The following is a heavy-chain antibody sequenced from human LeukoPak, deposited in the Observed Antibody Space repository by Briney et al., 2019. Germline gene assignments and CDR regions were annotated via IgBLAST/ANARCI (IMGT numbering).Heavy chain of an antibody. V-gene: IGHV4-4*07. CDR1: GGSISSYY. CDR3: ARVVPVRGLITH. D-gene: IGHD3-10*01. J-gene: IGHJ4*02. CDR2: IYTSGST. Sequence: NPSETLSLTCTVSGGSISSYYWSWIRQPAGKGLEWIGRIYTSGSTNYNPSLKSRVTISVDTSKNLFSLKLSSVTAADTAIYYCARVVPVRGLITHWGQGTLVTVSS.